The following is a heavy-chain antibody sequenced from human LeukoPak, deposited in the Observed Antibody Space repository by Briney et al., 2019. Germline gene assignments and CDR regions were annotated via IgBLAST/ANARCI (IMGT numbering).Heavy chain of an antibody. CDR2: ISGSAGST. Sequence: GGSLRPSCAASRFTFSFYAMSWVRQAPGRGMEWVSTISGSAGSTYYADSVKGRFTISRDISENTLYLQMNSLGVEGTALYYCAKGRSYSSTPDAFDVWGQGTMVTISS. D-gene: IGHD6-13*01. CDR1: RFTFSFYA. V-gene: IGHV3-23*01. J-gene: IGHJ3*01. CDR3: AKGRSYSSTPDAFDV.